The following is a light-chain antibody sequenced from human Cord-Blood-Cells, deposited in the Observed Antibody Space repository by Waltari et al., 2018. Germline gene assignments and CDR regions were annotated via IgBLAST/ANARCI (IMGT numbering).Light chain of an antibody. J-gene: IGLJ3*02. CDR2: DVS. Sequence: QSALTQPASVSRSPGQSVTISCTGTSSAVGGYNYVSWYQQHPGKAPKLMIYDVSNRPSGVSNRFSGSKSGNTASLTISGLQAEDEADYYCSSYTSSSTWVFGGGTKLTVL. CDR3: SSYTSSSTWV. V-gene: IGLV2-14*01. CDR1: SSAVGGYNY.